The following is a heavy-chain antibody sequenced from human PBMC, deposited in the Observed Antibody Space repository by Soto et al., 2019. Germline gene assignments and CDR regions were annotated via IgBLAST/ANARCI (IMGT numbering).Heavy chain of an antibody. J-gene: IGHJ5*02. CDR2: INAGNGNT. V-gene: IGHV1-3*01. CDR3: AISPFLGSQSSS. Sequence: GASVKVSCKASGYTFTIYAMHCVLQSPVQRLDWMGWINAGNGNTKYSQKFQGRVTITRDTSASTAYMELSSLRSEDTAVYYCAISPFLGSQSSSWGQGTLVTVSS. D-gene: IGHD3-16*01. CDR1: GYTFTIYA.